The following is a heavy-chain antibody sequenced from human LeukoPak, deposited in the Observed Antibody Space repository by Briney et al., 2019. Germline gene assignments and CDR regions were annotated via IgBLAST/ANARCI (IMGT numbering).Heavy chain of an antibody. J-gene: IGHJ6*03. V-gene: IGHV4-39*07. CDR3: ARGYYDYVWGSYRRGGDYYYMDV. D-gene: IGHD3-16*02. CDR2: IYYSGNT. Sequence: SETLSPTCTVSGDSISNTTYYWGWVRQPPGKGLEWIGSIYYSGNTYYNVSLKSRVTISVDTSKNQFSLRLSSVTAADTAVYYCARGYYDYVWGSYRRGGDYYYMDVWGKGTTVTVSS. CDR1: GDSISNTTYY.